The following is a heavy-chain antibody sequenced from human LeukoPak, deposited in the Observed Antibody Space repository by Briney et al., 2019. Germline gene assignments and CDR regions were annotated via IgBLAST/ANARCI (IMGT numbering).Heavy chain of an antibody. V-gene: IGHV3-33*01. CDR1: GFTFSSYG. D-gene: IGHD6-13*01. Sequence: PGRSLRLSCAASGFTFSSYGMHWVRQAPGKGLEWVADIWYDGSNKYYADSVKGRFTISRDNSKNTLYLQMNSLRAEDTAVYYCARDGLAAAEAGWFDPWGQGTLVTVSS. J-gene: IGHJ5*02. CDR3: ARDGLAAAEAGWFDP. CDR2: IWYDGSNK.